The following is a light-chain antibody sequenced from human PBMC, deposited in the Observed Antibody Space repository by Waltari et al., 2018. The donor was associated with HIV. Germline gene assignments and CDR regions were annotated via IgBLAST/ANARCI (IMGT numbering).Light chain of an antibody. V-gene: IGLV1-44*01. CDR1: SSNIGSNT. Sequence: SVLTQPPSASGTPGQRVTISCSGSSSNIGSNTVNWYQQLPGTAPKLLIYSNNQRPSGVPARFSGAKSGTSASLAISGLQSEDGADYYCAAWDDSLNGRVFGTGTKVTVL. CDR3: AAWDDSLNGRV. J-gene: IGLJ1*01. CDR2: SNN.